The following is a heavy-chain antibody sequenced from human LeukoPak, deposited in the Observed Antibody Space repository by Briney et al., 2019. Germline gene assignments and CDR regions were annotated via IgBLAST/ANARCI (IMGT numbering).Heavy chain of an antibody. V-gene: IGHV4-34*01. D-gene: IGHD1-7*01. CDR2: INHSGST. CDR3: ARGLDGTTGSYNWFDP. J-gene: IGHJ5*02. Sequence: SETLSLTCAVYGGSFSGYYWSWIRQPPGKGLEWIGEINHSGSTNYNPSLKSRVTISVDTSKNQFSLKLSSVIAADTAVYYCARGLDGTTGSYNWFDPWGQGTLVTVSS. CDR1: GGSFSGYY.